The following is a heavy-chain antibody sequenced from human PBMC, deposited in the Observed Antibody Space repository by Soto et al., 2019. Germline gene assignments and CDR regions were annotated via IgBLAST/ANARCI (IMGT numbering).Heavy chain of an antibody. V-gene: IGHV4-34*01. CDR3: ATRIPDSSGYYSDGMDV. CDR1: GGSFSGYY. J-gene: IGHJ6*02. Sequence: SETLSLTCAVYGGSFSGYYWSWIRQPPGKGLEWIGEINHSGSTNYNPSLKSRVTISVDTSKNQFSLKLSSVTAADTAVYYCATRIPDSSGYYSDGMDVWGQGTTVTVSS. CDR2: INHSGST. D-gene: IGHD3-22*01.